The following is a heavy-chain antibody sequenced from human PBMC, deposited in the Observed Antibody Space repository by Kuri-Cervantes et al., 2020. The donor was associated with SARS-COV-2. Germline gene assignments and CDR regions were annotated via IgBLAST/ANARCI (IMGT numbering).Heavy chain of an antibody. D-gene: IGHD5-18*01. CDR3: ARGLDTAMAYYFDY. CDR1: GYTLTGYY. V-gene: IGHV1-2*04. J-gene: IGHJ4*02. CDR2: INPNSGGT. Sequence: ASVKVSCKASGYTLTGYYMHWVRQAPGQGLEWMGWINPNSGGTNYAQKFQGWVTMTRDTSIGTAYMELSRLRSDDTAVYYCARGLDTAMAYYFDYWGQGTLVTFSS.